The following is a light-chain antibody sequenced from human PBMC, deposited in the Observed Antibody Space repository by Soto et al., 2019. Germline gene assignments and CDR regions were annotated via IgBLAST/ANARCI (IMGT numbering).Light chain of an antibody. V-gene: IGLV2-8*01. CDR1: SSDVGGYNY. CDR3: RSYAGSILYV. J-gene: IGLJ1*01. Sequence: SVLTQPPSASGSPGQSVTISCTGTSSDVGGYNYVSWYQQYPGKAPKLMIYEVNKRPSGVPDRFSGSKSGNTASLTVSGLQAEYEADYYCRSYAGSILYVFGTGNKVTDL. CDR2: EVN.